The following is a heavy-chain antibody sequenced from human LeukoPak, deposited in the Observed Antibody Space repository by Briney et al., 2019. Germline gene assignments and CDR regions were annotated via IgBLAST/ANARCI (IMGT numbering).Heavy chain of an antibody. D-gene: IGHD4-23*01. V-gene: IGHV3-64D*09. Sequence: PGGSLRLSCSASGFTLSSSAMHWVRQAPGKGLEYVSGITIGGRTNYADSVKGRFTMSRDSSKNTVYLQMSSLRPEDTAVYFAVKGDMDGGKFVFDYWGQGTLVTVSS. CDR1: GFTLSSSA. CDR2: ITIGGRT. CDR3: VKGDMDGGKFVFDY. J-gene: IGHJ4*02.